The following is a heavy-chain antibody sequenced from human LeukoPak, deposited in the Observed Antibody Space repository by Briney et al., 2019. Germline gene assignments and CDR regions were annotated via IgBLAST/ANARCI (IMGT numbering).Heavy chain of an antibody. D-gene: IGHD7-27*01. Sequence: GESLRISCSGSGYSFISYWIGWVRQMPGKGLEWMGIIYPDDSDTRYSPSFQGQVTISADKSISTAYLQWSSLKASDTAMYYCARLTGDNGTPYYFDYWGQGTLVTVSS. V-gene: IGHV5-51*01. CDR2: IYPDDSDT. CDR3: ARLTGDNGTPYYFDY. J-gene: IGHJ4*02. CDR1: GYSFISYW.